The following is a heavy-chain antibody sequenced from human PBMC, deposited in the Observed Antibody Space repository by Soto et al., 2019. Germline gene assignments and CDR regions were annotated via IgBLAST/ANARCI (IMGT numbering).Heavy chain of an antibody. Sequence: EPLSPTSTVTIGPFSTYYLRWISQPAVGGLEWIARIYSSGSTLDNPSLQSPITMSEDTTKNQLPLKSRSVAAAAMSLCYCAGGPAADYFDYWGQGILVTVSS. CDR1: IGPFSTYY. D-gene: IGHD6-13*01. J-gene: IGHJ4*02. V-gene: IGHV4-4*07. CDR2: IYSSGST. CDR3: AGGPAADYFDY.